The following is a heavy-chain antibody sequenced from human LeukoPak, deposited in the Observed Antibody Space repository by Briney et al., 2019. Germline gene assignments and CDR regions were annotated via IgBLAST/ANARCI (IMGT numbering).Heavy chain of an antibody. V-gene: IGHV3-30-3*01. Sequence: GGSLRLSCAASGFTFSSYAMSWVRQAPGKGLEWVAVISYDGSNKYYADSVKGRFTISRDNSKNTLYLQMNSLRAEDTAVYYCASFVDTAMDDAFDIWGQGTVVTVSS. J-gene: IGHJ3*02. D-gene: IGHD5-18*01. CDR2: ISYDGSNK. CDR1: GFTFSSYA. CDR3: ASFVDTAMDDAFDI.